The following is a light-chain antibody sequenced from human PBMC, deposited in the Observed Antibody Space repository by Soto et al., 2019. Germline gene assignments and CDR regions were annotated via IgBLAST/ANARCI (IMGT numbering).Light chain of an antibody. V-gene: IGLV2-14*01. CDR3: SSYTSTGAWV. CDR2: EVS. Sequence: QSALAQPASVSGSPGQSSTISCTGTSSDVGAYNSVSWYQQHPGQAPHLMIYEVSNRPSGVSNRFSGSKSGNTASLTISGLQAEDETDYYCSSYTSTGAWVFGGGTKLTVL. CDR1: SSDVGAYNS. J-gene: IGLJ3*02.